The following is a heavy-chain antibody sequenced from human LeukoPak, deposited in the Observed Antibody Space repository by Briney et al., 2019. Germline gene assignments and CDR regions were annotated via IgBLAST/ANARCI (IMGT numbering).Heavy chain of an antibody. D-gene: IGHD6-13*01. CDR1: GYTFTSYG. V-gene: IGHV1-69*13. CDR3: ARDRGRRAAEYYFDY. J-gene: IGHJ4*02. CDR2: IIPIFGTA. Sequence: ASVKVSCKASGYTFTSYGISWVRQAPGQGLEWMGGIIPIFGTANYAQKFQGRVTITADESTSTAYMELSSLRSEDTAVYYCARDRGRRAAEYYFDYWGQGTLVTVSS.